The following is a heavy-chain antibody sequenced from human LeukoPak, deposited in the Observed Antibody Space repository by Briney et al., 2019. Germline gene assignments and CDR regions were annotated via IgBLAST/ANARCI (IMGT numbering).Heavy chain of an antibody. CDR2: ITSNGGTT. V-gene: IGHV3-64*01. CDR1: GFTFSSYG. J-gene: IGHJ4*02. Sequence: GGSLRLSCAASGFTFSSYGMVWVRQAPGKGLEYVSGITSNGGTTYYGNSVKGRFTISRDNSKDTLYLQMGSLRSEDMAVYYCARGIRWASDYWGQGTLITVAS. D-gene: IGHD4-23*01. CDR3: ARGIRWASDY.